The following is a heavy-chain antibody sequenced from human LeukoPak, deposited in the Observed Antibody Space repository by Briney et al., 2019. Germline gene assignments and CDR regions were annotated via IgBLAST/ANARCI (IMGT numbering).Heavy chain of an antibody. CDR1: GGSISSSSYY. V-gene: IGHV4-39*01. CDR3: ARTYYYDSYYFDY. J-gene: IGHJ4*02. CDR2: IYYSGST. D-gene: IGHD3-22*01. Sequence: PSETLSLTCTVSGGSISSSSYYWGWVLQPPGKGLEWIGSIYYSGSTYYNPSLKSRVTISVDTSKNQFSLKLSSVTAADTAVYYCARTYYYDSYYFDYWGQGTLVTVSS.